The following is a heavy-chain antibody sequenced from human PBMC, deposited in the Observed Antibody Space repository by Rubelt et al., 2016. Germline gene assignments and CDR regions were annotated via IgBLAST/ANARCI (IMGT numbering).Heavy chain of an antibody. J-gene: IGHJ6*02. Sequence: DGSEKYYADSVKGRFTISRDNTKNSLYLQMNSLRAEDTAVYYCARKKNYYYGMDVWGQGTTVTVSS. CDR2: DGSEK. CDR3: ARKKNYYYGMDV. V-gene: IGHV3-7*04.